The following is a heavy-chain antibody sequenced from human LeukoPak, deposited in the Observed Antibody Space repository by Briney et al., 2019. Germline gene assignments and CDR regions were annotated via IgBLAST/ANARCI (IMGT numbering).Heavy chain of an antibody. V-gene: IGHV3-48*04. D-gene: IGHD2-21*02. CDR1: GFTFSSYS. Sequence: GGSLRLSCAASGFTFSSYSMNWVRQAPGKGLEWVSYISSSSSIIYYADSVKGRFTISRDNAKNSVYLQMNSLRAEDTAVYYCARGGMIVVVTAINYWGQGTLATVSS. CDR3: ARGGMIVVVTAINY. J-gene: IGHJ4*02. CDR2: ISSSSSII.